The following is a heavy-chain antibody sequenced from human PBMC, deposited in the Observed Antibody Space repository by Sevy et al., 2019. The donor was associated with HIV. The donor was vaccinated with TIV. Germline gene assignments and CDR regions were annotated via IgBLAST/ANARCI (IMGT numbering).Heavy chain of an antibody. J-gene: IGHJ4*02. CDR1: GFTFSDYY. CDR2: ISNSGGTT. Sequence: GGSLRLSCAASGFTFSDYYMSWIRQAPGKGLEWVSYISNSGGTTYYADSVKSRFTISRDNAKNSLYLQMNSLRAEDTDVYYCARITGWRFDYWGQGTLVTVSS. CDR3: ARITGWRFDY. V-gene: IGHV3-11*04. D-gene: IGHD6-19*01.